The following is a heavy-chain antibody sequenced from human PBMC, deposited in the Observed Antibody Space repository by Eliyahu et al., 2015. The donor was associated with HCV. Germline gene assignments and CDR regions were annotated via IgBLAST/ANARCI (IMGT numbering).Heavy chain of an antibody. CDR2: ISYDGSNK. V-gene: IGHV3-30*01. J-gene: IGHJ4*02. Sequence: QVQLVESGGGVVQPGXSLRLSCAASGFTFSSYAMHWVRQAPGQGLEWVAVISYDGSNKYYADSVKGRFTISRDNSKNTLYLQMNSLRAEDTAVYYCAREAASLDYWGQGTLVTVSS. CDR1: GFTFSSYA. D-gene: IGHD6-25*01. CDR3: AREAASLDY.